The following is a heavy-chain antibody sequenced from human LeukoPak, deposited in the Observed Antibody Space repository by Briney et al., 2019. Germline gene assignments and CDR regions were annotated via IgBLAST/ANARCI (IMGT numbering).Heavy chain of an antibody. Sequence: SETLSLTCTVSGGSISSYYWSWIRQPPGKGLEWIGYIYYSGSTNYNPSLKSRVTISVDTFKNQFSLKLSSVTAADTAVYYCARSAGSSWFSGWFDPWGQGTLVTVSS. J-gene: IGHJ5*02. D-gene: IGHD6-13*01. V-gene: IGHV4-59*01. CDR2: IYYSGST. CDR1: GGSISSYY. CDR3: ARSAGSSWFSGWFDP.